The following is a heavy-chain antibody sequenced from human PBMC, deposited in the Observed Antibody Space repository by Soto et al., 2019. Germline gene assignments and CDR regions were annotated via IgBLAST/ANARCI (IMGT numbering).Heavy chain of an antibody. CDR2: SSTYNGNK. V-gene: IGHV1-18*01. CDR3: ARRYGDPSAAAGFDY. Sequence: GSVKVSCKASGYTLTNYGINWVRQAPGQGLEWMGWSSTYNGNKNYAEKFKGRVTMTTDTSTSTAYMELRSLRSDDTAVYYCARRYGDPSAAAGFDYWGQGTLVTVSS. J-gene: IGHJ4*02. D-gene: IGHD6-13*01. CDR1: GYTLTNYG.